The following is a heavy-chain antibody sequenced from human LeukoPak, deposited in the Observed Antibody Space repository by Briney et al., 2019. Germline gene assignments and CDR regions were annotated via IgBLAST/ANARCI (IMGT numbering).Heavy chain of an antibody. CDR3: ARAIVATAHSDY. D-gene: IGHD5-12*01. Sequence: ASVKVSCKASGYTFTSYDINWVRQATGQGLEWMGWMNPNSGNTGYAQKFQGRVTMTRNTSISTAYMELSSLRSEDTAVYYCARAIVATAHSDYWGQGTLVTASS. CDR1: GYTFTSYD. CDR2: MNPNSGNT. V-gene: IGHV1-8*02. J-gene: IGHJ4*02.